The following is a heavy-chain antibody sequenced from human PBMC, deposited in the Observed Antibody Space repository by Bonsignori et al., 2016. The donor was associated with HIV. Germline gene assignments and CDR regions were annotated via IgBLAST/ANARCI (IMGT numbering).Heavy chain of an antibody. CDR2: IYSGGST. J-gene: IGHJ3*02. V-gene: IGHV3-66*01. CDR3: AVDGVANGHAFDI. Sequence: WIRQPPGKGLEWVSVIYSGGSTYYADSVKGRFTISRDNSKNTLYLQMNSLRAEDTAVYYCAVDGVANGHAFDIWGQGTMVTVSS. D-gene: IGHD5-12*01.